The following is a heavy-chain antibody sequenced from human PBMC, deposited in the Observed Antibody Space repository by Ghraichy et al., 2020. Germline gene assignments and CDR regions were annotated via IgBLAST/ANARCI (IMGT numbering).Heavy chain of an antibody. Sequence: ASVKVSCKASGYTFTSYDINWVRQATGQGLEWMGWMNPNSGNTGYAQKFQGRVTMTRNTSISTAYMELSSLRSEDTAVYYCARGPAYYYNSSGYYCDYWGQGTLVTVSS. CDR3: ARGPAYYYNSSGYYCDY. V-gene: IGHV1-8*01. CDR1: GYTFTSYD. J-gene: IGHJ4*02. D-gene: IGHD3-22*01. CDR2: MNPNSGNT.